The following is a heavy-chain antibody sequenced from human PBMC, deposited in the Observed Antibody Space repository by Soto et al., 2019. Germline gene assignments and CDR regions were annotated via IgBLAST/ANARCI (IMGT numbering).Heavy chain of an antibody. CDR1: GFTLSSYA. V-gene: IGHV3-23*01. CDR3: AKDSLYFYDRSGYYDY. CDR2: SVGSGGST. Sequence: GGSLRLSCSTSGFTLSSYAMSWVRQAPGQGLEWVSASVGSGGSTYYADSVKGRFTISRDNSKNTLYLQMDSLRAEDTAVYYCAKDSLYFYDRSGYYDYWGQGTLVTV. J-gene: IGHJ4*02. D-gene: IGHD3-22*01.